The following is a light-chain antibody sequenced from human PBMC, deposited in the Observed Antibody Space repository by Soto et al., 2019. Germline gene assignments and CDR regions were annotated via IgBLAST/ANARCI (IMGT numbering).Light chain of an antibody. CDR3: GTWDNRQSVVYV. V-gene: IGLV1-51*01. Sequence: QSVLTQPPSVSAAPGQRVTISCSGSVSNIGNNYVSWYQHLPGTAPRLLIYDNNKRPSGIPERFSGSKSGTSATLDITGLQTXXXXXYYCGTWDNRQSVVYVFGTGTKV. CDR1: VSNIGNNY. J-gene: IGLJ1*01. CDR2: DNN.